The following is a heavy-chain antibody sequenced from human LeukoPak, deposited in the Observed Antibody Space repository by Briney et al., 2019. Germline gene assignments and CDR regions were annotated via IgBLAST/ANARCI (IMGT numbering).Heavy chain of an antibody. CDR2: ISDSGDNT. J-gene: IGHJ4*02. CDR3: AKANSITIFGVISPVDY. Sequence: PGGSLRLSCVASGFSFSSYGMSWVRQAPGKGLEWVSTISDSGDNTYYADSVKGRFTISRDNSKNTLYLQMNSLRAEDTAVYYCAKANSITIFGVISPVDYWGQGTLVTVSS. V-gene: IGHV3-23*01. D-gene: IGHD3-3*01. CDR1: GFSFSSYG.